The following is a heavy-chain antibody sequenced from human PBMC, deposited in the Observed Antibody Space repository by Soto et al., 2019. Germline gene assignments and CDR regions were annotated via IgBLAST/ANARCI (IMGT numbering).Heavy chain of an antibody. Sequence: SETLSLTCAVSGGSISSSNWWSWVRQPPGKGLEWIGEIYHSGSTNYNPSLKSRVTISVDKSKNQFSLKLSSVTAADTAVYYCARVLGGGSSGWSYYYGMDVWGQGTTVTVSS. V-gene: IGHV4-4*02. J-gene: IGHJ6*02. D-gene: IGHD6-19*01. CDR1: GGSISSSNW. CDR3: ARVLGGGSSGWSYYYGMDV. CDR2: IYHSGST.